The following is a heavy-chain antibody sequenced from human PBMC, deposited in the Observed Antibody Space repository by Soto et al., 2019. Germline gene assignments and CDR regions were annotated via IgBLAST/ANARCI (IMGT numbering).Heavy chain of an antibody. CDR3: AREVQGVTSFDY. CDR1: GYASLSYG. D-gene: IGHD3-10*01. V-gene: IGHV1-3*01. Sequence: QVQLVQSGPEMMQPGASVKVSCKASGYASLSYGMHWVRQVPGQVYEWLGWINAGVDGTMYSERFQGRVRITRDTSANTVYMELNALTSEDTAVYYCAREVQGVTSFDYWGQGTLVIVSS. CDR2: INAGVDGT. J-gene: IGHJ4*02.